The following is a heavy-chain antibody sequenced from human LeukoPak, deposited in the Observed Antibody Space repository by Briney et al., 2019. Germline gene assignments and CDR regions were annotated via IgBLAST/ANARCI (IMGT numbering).Heavy chain of an antibody. CDR2: IRYDGSNK. V-gene: IGHV3-30*02. D-gene: IGHD6-6*01. J-gene: IGHJ6*03. CDR1: GFTFSSCG. CDR3: AKGRIAAHRHYYYYMDV. Sequence: PGGSPRLSCAASGFTFSSCGMHWVRQAPGKGLEWVAFIRYDGSNKYYADSVKGRFTISRDNSKNTLYLQMNSLRAEDTAVYYCAKGRIAAHRHYYYYMDVWGKGTTVTVSS.